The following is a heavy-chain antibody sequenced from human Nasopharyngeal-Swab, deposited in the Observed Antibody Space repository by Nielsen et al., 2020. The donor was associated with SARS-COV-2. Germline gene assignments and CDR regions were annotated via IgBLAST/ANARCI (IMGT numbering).Heavy chain of an antibody. J-gene: IGHJ6*03. V-gene: IGHV4-39*01. CDR1: GGSISSSSYY. Sequence: SETLSLTCTVSGGSISSSSYYWGWIRQPPGKGLEWIGSIYYSGSTYYNPSLKSRVTISVDTSKNQFSLKLSSVIAADTAVYYCAGLWFGLWYMDVWGKGTTVTVSS. CDR2: IYYSGST. D-gene: IGHD3-10*01. CDR3: AGLWFGLWYMDV.